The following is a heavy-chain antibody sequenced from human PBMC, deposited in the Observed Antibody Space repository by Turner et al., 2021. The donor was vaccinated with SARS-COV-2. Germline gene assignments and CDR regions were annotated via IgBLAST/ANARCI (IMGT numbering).Heavy chain of an antibody. CDR2: IYSCGST. J-gene: IGHJ5*02. V-gene: IGHV3-53*01. Sequence: EVQLVESGGGLIQPGGALRLSCAAAGFTVSSKYMSMVRQGPGQVGVWVSVIYSCGSTYYADSVKGRCTISRDNSKNTLYLQMNSLRAEDTAVYYCARQLTTVTTWFDPWGQGTLVTVSS. CDR1: GFTVSSKY. CDR3: ARQLTTVTTWFDP. D-gene: IGHD4-17*01.